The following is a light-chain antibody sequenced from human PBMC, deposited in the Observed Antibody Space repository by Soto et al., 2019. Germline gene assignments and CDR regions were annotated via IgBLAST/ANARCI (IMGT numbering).Light chain of an antibody. V-gene: IGKV1-17*01. CDR1: QAIRNH. CDR2: AAS. Sequence: DIQMTQSPSSLSASVGDRVTITCRASQAIRNHLGWYQQKPGKVPKRLIYAASSLHTGVPSRFSGSGSGPEFTLTISSLQPEDFANYYCLQHDSYPWTFGQGTKVEIK. J-gene: IGKJ1*01. CDR3: LQHDSYPWT.